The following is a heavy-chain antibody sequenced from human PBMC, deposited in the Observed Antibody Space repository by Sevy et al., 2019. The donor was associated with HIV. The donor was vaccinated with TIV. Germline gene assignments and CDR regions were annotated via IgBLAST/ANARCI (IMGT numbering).Heavy chain of an antibody. CDR3: VRAPGYYDSAPFDY. D-gene: IGHD3-22*01. V-gene: IGHV3-15*01. J-gene: IGHJ4*02. Sequence: GGSLRLSCAASGLTFNNAWMNWVRQAPGTGLQWVGLIKSKSDGETTDYAAPVKGRFTISRDDSKNTVYLQMNSLKIAATAVYYCVRAPGYYDSAPFDYWGPGTLVTVSS. CDR1: GLTFNNAW. CDR2: IKSKSDGETT.